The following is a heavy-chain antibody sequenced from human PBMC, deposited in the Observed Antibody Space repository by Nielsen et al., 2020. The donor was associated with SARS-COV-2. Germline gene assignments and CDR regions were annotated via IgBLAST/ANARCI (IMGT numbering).Heavy chain of an antibody. CDR1: GGSISSSSYY. CDR3: ARDGYYYDSSGNQDPFDY. J-gene: IGHJ4*02. D-gene: IGHD3-22*01. V-gene: IGHV4-39*07. Sequence: SETLSLTCTVSGGSISSSSYYWGWIRQPPGKGLEWIGSIYYSGSTYYNPSLKSRVTISVDTSKNQFSLKLSSVTAADTAVYYCARDGYYYDSSGNQDPFDYWGQGTLVTVSS. CDR2: IYYSGST.